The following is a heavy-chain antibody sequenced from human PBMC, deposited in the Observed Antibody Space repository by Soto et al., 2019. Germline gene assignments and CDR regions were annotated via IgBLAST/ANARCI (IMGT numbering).Heavy chain of an antibody. CDR2: IYHSGST. Sequence: SETLSLTCAVSSGSISSSNWWSWVRQPPGKGLEWIGEIYHSGSTNYNPSLKSRVTISVDKSKNQFSLKLSSVTAADTAVYYCASQNGHCSSTSCYGPYDYWGRGTLVTVSS. CDR1: SGSISSSNW. D-gene: IGHD2-2*01. CDR3: ASQNGHCSSTSCYGPYDY. J-gene: IGHJ4*02. V-gene: IGHV4-4*02.